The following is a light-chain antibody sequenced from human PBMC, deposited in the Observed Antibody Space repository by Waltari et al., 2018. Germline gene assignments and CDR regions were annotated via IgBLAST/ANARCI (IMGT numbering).Light chain of an antibody. CDR2: DSS. Sequence: EIVLTQSPATLSLSPGERATLYCRASQSIDNFLAWYPQKPGQAPRLLIYDSSNRATDIPARFSGSGSGTDFTLTISSLEPEDFAVYYCQQRSGWPPTFGGGTKVDI. CDR3: QQRSGWPPT. CDR1: QSIDNF. V-gene: IGKV3-11*01. J-gene: IGKJ4*01.